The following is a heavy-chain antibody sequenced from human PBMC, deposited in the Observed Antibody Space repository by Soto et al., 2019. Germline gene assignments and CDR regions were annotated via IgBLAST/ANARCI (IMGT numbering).Heavy chain of an antibody. J-gene: IGHJ5*02. V-gene: IGHV4-4*07. Sequence: NHSETLALTCNVSGGSIRKLYWAWIRKTAGNGLEWMGRVYATETTDYNPSLRSRVAMSVDISKKTFSLRLRSVTGADSGVYYCVRDGSKSLRDWFDPWGQGILVTVSS. CDR1: GGSIRKLY. CDR3: VRDGSKSLRDWFDP. CDR2: VYATETT.